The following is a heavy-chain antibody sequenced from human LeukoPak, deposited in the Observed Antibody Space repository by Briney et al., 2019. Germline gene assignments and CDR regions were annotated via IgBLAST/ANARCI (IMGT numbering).Heavy chain of an antibody. Sequence: SETLSLTCAVYGGSFSGYYWSWIRQPPGKGLEWIGEINHSGSTNYNPSLKSRVTISVDTSKNQFSLKLSSVTAADTAVYYCASGPYYYGSGSYYPDNWFDPWGQGTLVTVSS. J-gene: IGHJ5*02. CDR1: GGSFSGYY. V-gene: IGHV4-34*01. CDR3: ASGPYYYGSGSYYPDNWFDP. CDR2: INHSGST. D-gene: IGHD3-10*01.